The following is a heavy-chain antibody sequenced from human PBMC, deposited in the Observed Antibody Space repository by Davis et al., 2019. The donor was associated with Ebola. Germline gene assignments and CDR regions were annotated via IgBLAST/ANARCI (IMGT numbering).Heavy chain of an antibody. J-gene: IGHJ4*02. CDR1: GYTFTSYY. Sequence: ASVKVSCKASGYTFTSYYMHWVRQAPGQGLEWMGWINPNSGGTNYAQKFQGRVTMTRDTSISTAYMELSRLRSDDTAVYYCARVLYNGGWYYFDYWGQGTLVTVSS. D-gene: IGHD6-19*01. CDR3: ARVLYNGGWYYFDY. CDR2: INPNSGGT. V-gene: IGHV1-2*02.